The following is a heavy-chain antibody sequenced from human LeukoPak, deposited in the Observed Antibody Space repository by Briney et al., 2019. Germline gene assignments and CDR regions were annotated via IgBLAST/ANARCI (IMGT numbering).Heavy chain of an antibody. J-gene: IGHJ4*02. CDR1: GFTFDDYA. CDR3: AKVGGGGWYGYFDY. CDR2: ISWDGGIT. D-gene: IGHD6-19*01. Sequence: GGSLRLSCAASGFTFDDYAMHWVRQAPGKGLEWVSLISWDGGITYYADSVKGRFTISRDNSKNSLYLQMNSLRVEDTALYYCAKVGGGGWYGYFDYWGQGTLVTVSS. V-gene: IGHV3-43D*03.